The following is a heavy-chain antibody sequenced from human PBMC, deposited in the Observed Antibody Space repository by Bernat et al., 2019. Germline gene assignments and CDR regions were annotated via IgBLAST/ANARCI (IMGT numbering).Heavy chain of an antibody. CDR1: GFTFSGSA. Sequence: EVQLVESGGGLVQPGGSLKLSCAASGFTFSGSAMHWVRQASGKGLEWVGRIRSQANSYATAYAASVKGRFTISRDDSKNTAYLQMNSLKTEDTAVYYCTSLRHDYGDYDFDYWGQGTLVTVSS. CDR3: TSLRHDYGDYDFDY. J-gene: IGHJ4*02. V-gene: IGHV3-73*02. D-gene: IGHD4-17*01. CDR2: IRSQANSYAT.